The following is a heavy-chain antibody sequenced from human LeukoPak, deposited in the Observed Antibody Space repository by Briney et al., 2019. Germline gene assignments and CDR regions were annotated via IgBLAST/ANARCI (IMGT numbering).Heavy chain of an antibody. CDR1: AFNFTAYW. D-gene: IGHD5-12*01. CDR3: AVSNGGYGP. V-gene: IGHV3-74*01. J-gene: IGHJ5*02. Sequence: QAGGFLRLSCASSAFNFTAYWMHWVRQDPRQGLLWVARINSDGTTTNYADSVKGRFTISRDNAKNTLFLQMNSLRAEDTAVYFCAVSNGGYGPWGQGALVTVSS. CDR2: INSDGTTT.